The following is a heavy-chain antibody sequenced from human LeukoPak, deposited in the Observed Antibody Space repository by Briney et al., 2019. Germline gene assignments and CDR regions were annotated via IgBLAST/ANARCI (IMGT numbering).Heavy chain of an antibody. D-gene: IGHD3-9*01. J-gene: IGHJ3*02. Sequence: SETLSLTCTVSGGSTSSYYWSWIRLPPGKGLEWIGYLSKSGNTNYSPSLKSRVTIFGDTSKDQFFLKLSSVTAADTAVYYCARARYVNSFYAFDIWGQGTLVTVSS. CDR3: ARARYVNSFYAFDI. CDR2: LSKSGNT. V-gene: IGHV4-59*01. CDR1: GGSTSSYY.